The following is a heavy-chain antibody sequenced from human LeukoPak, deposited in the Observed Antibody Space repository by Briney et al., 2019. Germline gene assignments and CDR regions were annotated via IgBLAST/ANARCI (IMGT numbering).Heavy chain of an antibody. Sequence: ASVKVSCTASGYTFTSYGISWVRQAPGQGLEWMGWISAYNGNTNYAQKLQGRVTMTTDTSTSTAYMELRSLRFDDTAVYYCARTLRTEAAAGPMCDYWGQGTLVTVSS. CDR2: ISAYNGNT. CDR3: ARTLRTEAAAGPMCDY. D-gene: IGHD6-13*01. CDR1: GYTFTSYG. J-gene: IGHJ4*02. V-gene: IGHV1-18*01.